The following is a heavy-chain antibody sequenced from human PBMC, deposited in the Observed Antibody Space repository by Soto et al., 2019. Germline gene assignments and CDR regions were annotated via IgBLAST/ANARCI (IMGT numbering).Heavy chain of an antibody. CDR3: AREGGSGYFDY. J-gene: IGHJ4*02. V-gene: IGHV4-30-4*01. CDR1: GGSISSGDYY. D-gene: IGHD3-10*01. CDR2: IYYSGST. Sequence: QVQLQESGPGLVKPSQTLSLTCTVSGGSISSGDYYWSWIRQPPGKGLEWIGYIYYSGSTYYNPSLKSRVTISVDTAKTQVSLKLSSVPAADTAVYYCAREGGSGYFDYWGQGTLVTVSS.